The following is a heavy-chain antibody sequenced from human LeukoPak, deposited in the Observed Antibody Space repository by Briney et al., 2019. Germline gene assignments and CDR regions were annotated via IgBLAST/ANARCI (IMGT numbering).Heavy chain of an antibody. D-gene: IGHD2-2*01. CDR2: INHSGST. CDR1: GGSFSGYY. Sequence: PSETLSLTCAVYGGSFSGYYWSWIRQPPGKGLEWIGEINHSGSTNYNPSLKSRVTISVDTSKNQFSLKLSSVTAADTAVYYCARRSCSSTSCYPYYFDYWGQGTLVTVSS. V-gene: IGHV4-34*01. J-gene: IGHJ4*02. CDR3: ARRSCSSTSCYPYYFDY.